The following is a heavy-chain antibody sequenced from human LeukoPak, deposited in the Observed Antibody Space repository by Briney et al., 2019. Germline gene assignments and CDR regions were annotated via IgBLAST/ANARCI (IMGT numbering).Heavy chain of an antibody. J-gene: IGHJ5*02. D-gene: IGHD2-2*01. CDR1: GFTFASYG. Sequence: GGSLRLSCAASGFTFASYGMTWVRQAPGKGLEWVASISATDGSTYYAYSVRGRFTISRDNTKNTLFLQMSSLRAEDTALYYCVACSSASCYGDRFDPWGQGTLVTVSS. CDR3: VACSSASCYGDRFDP. V-gene: IGHV3-23*01. CDR2: ISATDGST.